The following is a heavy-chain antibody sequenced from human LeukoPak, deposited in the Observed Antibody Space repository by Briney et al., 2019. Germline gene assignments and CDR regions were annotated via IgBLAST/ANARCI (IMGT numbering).Heavy chain of an antibody. D-gene: IGHD1-1*01. CDR3: VRVMTTTRNFDY. CDR2: ISYEGKNN. J-gene: IGHJ4*02. CDR1: GFTFSSHP. V-gene: IGHV3-30*04. Sequence: PGGSLRLSCAASGFTFSSHPMHWVRQTPGKGREWVAVISYEGKNNYYADSVNGRFTVSRDNTKNTLYLQMNSLRVDDMGVYYCVRVMTTTRNFDYWGPGTLVTVSS.